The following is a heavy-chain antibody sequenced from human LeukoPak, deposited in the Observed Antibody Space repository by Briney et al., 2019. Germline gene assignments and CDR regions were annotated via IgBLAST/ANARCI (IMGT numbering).Heavy chain of an antibody. CDR2: INTGSDYI. CDR1: GFTFSTYS. V-gene: IGHV3-21*04. Sequence: GGSLRLSCAVSGFTFSTYSMTWVRQAPGKGLEWVSSINTGSDYINYADSVKGRFTISRDNAKNSLYLQMNSLSGEDTALYYCARRGGSSGWGDFDIWGQGTMVTVSS. D-gene: IGHD6-19*01. J-gene: IGHJ3*02. CDR3: ARRGGSSGWGDFDI.